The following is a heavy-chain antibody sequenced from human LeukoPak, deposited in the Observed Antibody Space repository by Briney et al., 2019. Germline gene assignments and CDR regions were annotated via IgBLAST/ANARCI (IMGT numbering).Heavy chain of an antibody. CDR1: GFTFSSYW. D-gene: IGHD3-10*01. V-gene: IGHV3-7*01. Sequence: PGGSLRLSCAASGFTFSSYWMSWVRQAPGKGLEWVANIKQDGSEKYYVDSVKGRFTISRDNAKSSLYLQMNSLRAEDTAVYYCARSEVTPYGYFDYWGQGTLVTVSS. J-gene: IGHJ4*02. CDR3: ARSEVTPYGYFDY. CDR2: IKQDGSEK.